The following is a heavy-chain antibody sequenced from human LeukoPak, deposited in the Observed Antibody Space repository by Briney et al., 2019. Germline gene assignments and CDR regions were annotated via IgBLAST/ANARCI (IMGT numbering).Heavy chain of an antibody. CDR2: IHNSGST. D-gene: IGHD3-22*01. CDR3: VREGYDSSGYYLDP. J-gene: IGHJ5*02. Sequence: SETLSLTCTVSGGSISGYYWSWFRQPPGKGLEWFGWIHNSGSTENNPSLKSRVTMSVDTSKNQISLRLYSVTAADTAVYYCVREGYDSSGYYLDPWGQGTLVTVSS. CDR1: GGSISGYY. V-gene: IGHV4-59*01.